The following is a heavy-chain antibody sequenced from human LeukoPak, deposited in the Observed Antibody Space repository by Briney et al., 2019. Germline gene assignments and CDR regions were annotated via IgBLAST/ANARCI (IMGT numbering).Heavy chain of an antibody. CDR1: GFTFSSYS. CDR2: ISSSSSYI. J-gene: IGHJ4*02. D-gene: IGHD3-9*01. V-gene: IGHV3-21*01. Sequence: PGGSLRLSCAASGFTFSSYSMNWVRQAPGKGLEWVSSISSSSSYIYYADSVKGRFTISRDNAKNSLYLQMNSLRAEDTAVYYCARDGIYDILTGGYYFDYWGQGTLVTVSS. CDR3: ARDGIYDILTGGYYFDY.